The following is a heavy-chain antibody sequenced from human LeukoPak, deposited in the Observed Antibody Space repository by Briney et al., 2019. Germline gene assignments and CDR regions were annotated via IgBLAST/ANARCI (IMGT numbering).Heavy chain of an antibody. CDR3: AREGGRAAAGRFDY. D-gene: IGHD6-13*01. J-gene: IGHJ4*02. Sequence: GGSLRLSCAASGINFRSSGMHWVRQAPGKGLEWVAFIQNDGSDKSYAASVKGRFTISRDNSKNTVYLHMNSLRADDTALYYCAREGGRAAAGRFDYWGQGTLVTVSS. CDR2: IQNDGSDK. V-gene: IGHV3-30*02. CDR1: GINFRSSG.